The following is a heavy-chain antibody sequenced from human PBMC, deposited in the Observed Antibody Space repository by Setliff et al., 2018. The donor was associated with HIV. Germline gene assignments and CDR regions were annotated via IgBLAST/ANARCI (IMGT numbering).Heavy chain of an antibody. Sequence: SETLSLPCTVSGGSISSSSYYWGWIRQPPGKGLEWIGSIYYSGSTYYNPSLKSRVTISVDTSKNQFSLKLSSVTAADTAVYYCARQPHGTTSSYELDYWGQGALVTVSS. V-gene: IGHV4-39*01. CDR2: IYYSGST. CDR1: GGSISSSSYY. J-gene: IGHJ4*02. CDR3: ARQPHGTTSSYELDY. D-gene: IGHD1-1*01.